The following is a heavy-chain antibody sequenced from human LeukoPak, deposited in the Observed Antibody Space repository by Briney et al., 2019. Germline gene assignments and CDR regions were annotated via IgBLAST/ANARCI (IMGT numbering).Heavy chain of an antibody. V-gene: IGHV3-66*01. CDR1: GLTVGSNY. Sequence: GGSLRLSCAASGLTVGSNYMSWVRQAPGKGLEWVSVIYSGGSTYYADSVKGRFTISRDNPKNTLYLQMNSLRAEDTAVYYCARDLAAGWFDPWGQGTLVTVSS. J-gene: IGHJ5*02. D-gene: IGHD6-13*01. CDR3: ARDLAAGWFDP. CDR2: IYSGGST.